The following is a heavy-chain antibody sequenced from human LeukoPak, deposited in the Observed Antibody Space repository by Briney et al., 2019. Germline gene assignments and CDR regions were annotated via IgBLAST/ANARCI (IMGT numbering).Heavy chain of an antibody. CDR2: IIPILGIA. J-gene: IGHJ5*02. Sequence: SVKVSCEASGGTFISYAISWVRQAPGQGLEWMGRIIPILGIANYAQKFQGRVTITADKSTSTAYMELSSLRSEDTAVYYCAREPYYYDSSGYDPWGQGTLVTVSS. CDR3: AREPYYYDSSGYDP. V-gene: IGHV1-69*04. CDR1: GGTFISYA. D-gene: IGHD3-22*01.